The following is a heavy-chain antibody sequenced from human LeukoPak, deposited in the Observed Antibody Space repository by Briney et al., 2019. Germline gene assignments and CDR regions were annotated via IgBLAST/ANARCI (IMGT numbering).Heavy chain of an antibody. V-gene: IGHV3-48*02. CDR2: ISSGSNTI. CDR3: ARDQNYYDSSGYDY. D-gene: IGHD3-22*01. CDR1: GFTFSSYS. J-gene: IGHJ4*02. Sequence: GGSLRLSCAASGFTFSSYSMNWVRQAPGKGLEWVSYISSGSNTIYYADPVKGRFTISRDNAKKSLYLQMNSLRDEDTAVYYCARDQNYYDSSGYDYWGQGTLVTVSS.